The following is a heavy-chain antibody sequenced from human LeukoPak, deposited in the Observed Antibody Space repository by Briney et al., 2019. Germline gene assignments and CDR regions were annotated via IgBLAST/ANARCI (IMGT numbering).Heavy chain of an antibody. CDR2: IYYSGST. D-gene: IGHD3-22*01. J-gene: IGHJ4*02. Sequence: SETLSLTCTVSGGSIRSGSHYWAWLRQPPGKGLEWIGSIYYSGSTYYNPSLESRVTISIDTSKNHFSLKLSSLSAADTSVYYCAKRDDSGGNLVDLWGQGTLVSAS. CDR3: AKRDDSGGNLVDL. CDR1: GGSIRSGSHY. V-gene: IGHV4-39*02.